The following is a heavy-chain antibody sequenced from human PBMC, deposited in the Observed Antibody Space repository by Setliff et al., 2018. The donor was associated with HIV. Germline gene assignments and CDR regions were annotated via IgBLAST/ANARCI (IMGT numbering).Heavy chain of an antibody. V-gene: IGHV3-23*01. CDR3: AKQMKSMGPYDGFDI. J-gene: IGHJ3*02. CDR2: MSGSGVST. D-gene: IGHD3-10*01. CDR1: GFTFRSYA. Sequence: QSGGSLRLSCAASGFTFRSYAMSWVRQAPGKGREWVSVMSGSGVSTHYVDSVKGRFTISRDNSKNTLYLQMNTLRAEDTAIYYCAKQMKSMGPYDGFDIWGQGTMVTVSS.